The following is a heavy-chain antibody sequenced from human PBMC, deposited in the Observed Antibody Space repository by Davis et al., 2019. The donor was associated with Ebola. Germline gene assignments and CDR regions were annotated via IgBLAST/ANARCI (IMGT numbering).Heavy chain of an antibody. J-gene: IGHJ5*02. Sequence: ETLSLTCTVSGGSISSGGYYWSWIRQHPGKGLEWIGYIYYSGSTTYNPSLRSRVTISLDTSKNQFSLKLSSVTAADAAMYYCARDRGFDPWGQGTLVTVSS. V-gene: IGHV4-61*08. CDR1: GGSISSGGYY. D-gene: IGHD5-24*01. CDR2: IYYSGST. CDR3: ARDRGFDP.